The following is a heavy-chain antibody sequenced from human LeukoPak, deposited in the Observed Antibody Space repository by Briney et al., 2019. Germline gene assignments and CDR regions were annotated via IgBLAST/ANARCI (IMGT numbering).Heavy chain of an antibody. CDR1: GGTFSSYT. CDR2: MNPNSGNT. D-gene: IGHD3-16*01. CDR3: ARVSDWGINWFDP. V-gene: IGHV1-8*03. Sequence: ASVKVSCKACGGTFSSYTISWVRQAPGQGLEWMGWMNPNSGNTGYAQKFQGRLTITRNTSISTAYMELSSLRSEDTAVYYCARVSDWGINWFDPWGQGTLVTVSS. J-gene: IGHJ5*02.